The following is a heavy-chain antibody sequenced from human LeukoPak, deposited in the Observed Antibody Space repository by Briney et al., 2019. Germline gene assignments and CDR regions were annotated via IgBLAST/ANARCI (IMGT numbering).Heavy chain of an antibody. CDR1: GGSFSGYY. V-gene: IGHV4-34*01. Sequence: SETLSLTCAVYGGSFSGYYWSWIRQPPGKGLEWLGEINHSGSTNYNPSLKSRVTISVDTSKNQFSLKLSSVTAADTAVYYCAREVVAARLYYYYYYMDVWGKGTTVTVSS. D-gene: IGHD6-6*01. CDR2: INHSGST. J-gene: IGHJ6*03. CDR3: AREVVAARLYYYYYYMDV.